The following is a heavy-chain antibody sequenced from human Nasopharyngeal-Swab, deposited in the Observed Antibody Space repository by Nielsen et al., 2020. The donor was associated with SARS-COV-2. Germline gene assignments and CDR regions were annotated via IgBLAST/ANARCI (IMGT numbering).Heavy chain of an antibody. V-gene: IGHV4-39*07. D-gene: IGHD6-13*01. CDR3: VGSSWYGDYYYYYGMDV. CDR1: GGSISSMSYY. CDR2: IYYSGST. Sequence: SDTRSLTGTVSGGSISSMSYYGGGIRQPPGKGLEWIGSIYYSGSTYYNPSLKGRVTISVDTSKNQFSLTLRSGTAADTAVYYCVGSSWYGDYYYYYGMDVWAQATTVTVSS. J-gene: IGHJ6*02.